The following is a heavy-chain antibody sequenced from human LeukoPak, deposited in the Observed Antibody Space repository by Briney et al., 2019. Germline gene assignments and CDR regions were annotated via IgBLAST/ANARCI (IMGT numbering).Heavy chain of an antibody. CDR1: GFIFTSYP. Sequence: GGSLRLSCSASGFIFTSYPMHWVRQAPGKGLEYVAVVNNNGGTTYYADSVKGRFTISRDDSKNTLYLQMSSLRPEDTAVYYCVRGWRNMDVWGQGTTATVSS. V-gene: IGHV3-64D*06. D-gene: IGHD5-24*01. CDR3: VRGWRNMDV. CDR2: VNNNGGTT. J-gene: IGHJ6*02.